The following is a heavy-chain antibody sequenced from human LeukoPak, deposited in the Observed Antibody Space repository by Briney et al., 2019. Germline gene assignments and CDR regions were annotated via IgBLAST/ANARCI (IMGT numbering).Heavy chain of an antibody. V-gene: IGHV3-7*01. CDR3: ARDNDRKDDS. CDR1: GFTFSNYW. J-gene: IGHJ5*02. CDR2: MNQDGNGK. D-gene: IGHD3-16*01. Sequence: GGSLRLSCAASGFTFSNYWMTWVRQAPGKGLEWVANMNQDGNGKYYVDSAKGRFAISRDNAKNSLYLQMNNLRAEDTAVYYCARDNDRKDDSWGQGTLVTVSS.